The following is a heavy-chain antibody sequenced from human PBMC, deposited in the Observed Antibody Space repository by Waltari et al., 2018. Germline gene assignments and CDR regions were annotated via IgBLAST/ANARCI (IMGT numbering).Heavy chain of an antibody. V-gene: IGHV3-49*04. CDR1: GFSFGGYV. J-gene: IGHJ4*02. Sequence: EVQLVESGGGLVQPGQSLRLSCTTSGFSFGGYVMTWVRQAPGKGLGWVGFIRNQAYGGTAEYAASVKGRFTISRDDSKGNVYLEMNSLRTEDTAVYFCTRNVFSDYWGQGSLVTVSS. CDR3: TRNVFSDY. CDR2: IRNQAYGGTA.